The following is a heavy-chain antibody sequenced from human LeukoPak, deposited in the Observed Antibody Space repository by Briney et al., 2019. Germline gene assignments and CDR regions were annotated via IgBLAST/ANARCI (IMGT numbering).Heavy chain of an antibody. J-gene: IGHJ4*02. CDR3: ARGDSSGWWGYFDY. Sequence: PGGSLRLSCAASGFTFSSYGMHWVRQAPGKGLEWVAVIWYDGSNKYYADSVKGRFTISRDNSKNTLYLQMNSLRAEDTAVYYRARGDSSGWWGYFDYWGQGTLVTVSS. V-gene: IGHV3-33*01. CDR1: GFTFSSYG. CDR2: IWYDGSNK. D-gene: IGHD6-19*01.